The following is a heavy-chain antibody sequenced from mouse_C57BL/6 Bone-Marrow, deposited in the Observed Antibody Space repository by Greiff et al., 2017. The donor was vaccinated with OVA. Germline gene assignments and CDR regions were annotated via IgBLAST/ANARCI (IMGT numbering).Heavy chain of an antibody. J-gene: IGHJ4*01. CDR1: GYTFTDYN. V-gene: IGHV1-18*01. D-gene: IGHD1-1*01. CDR3: AREEDYGSSYDYAMDY. CDR2: INPNNGGT. Sequence: VQLQQSGPELVKPGASVKIPCKASGYTFTDYNMDWVKQSHGKSLEWIGDINPNNGGTIYNQKFKGKATLTVDKSSSTAYMELRSLTSEDTAVYYCAREEDYGSSYDYAMDYWGQGTSVTVSS.